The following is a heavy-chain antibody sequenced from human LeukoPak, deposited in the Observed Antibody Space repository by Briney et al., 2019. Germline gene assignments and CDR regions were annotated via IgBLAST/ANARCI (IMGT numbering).Heavy chain of an antibody. V-gene: IGHV4-34*01. J-gene: IGHJ6*03. CDR1: GGSFSGFY. Sequence: SETLSLTCAVYGGSFSGFYLSWVRQPPGKGLEWIGGINHSGSTNYNPSLKSRVTISVDTSKNQFSLKLSSVTAADTAVYYCASLRVGSSFGYQYYIDVWGKGTTVTVSS. CDR3: ASLRVGSSFGYQYYIDV. D-gene: IGHD6-13*01. CDR2: INHSGST.